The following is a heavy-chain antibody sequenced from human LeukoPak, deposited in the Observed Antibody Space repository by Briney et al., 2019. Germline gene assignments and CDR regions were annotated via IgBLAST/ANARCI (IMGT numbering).Heavy chain of an antibody. CDR2: ISAYNGNK. D-gene: IGHD6-13*01. CDR1: GYTFTSYG. CDR3: AREYRPGSSWSPLDY. Sequence: ASVKVSCKASGYTFTSYGISWVRQSPGQGLEWMGWISAYNGNKNYAQKLQGRVTMTTDTSTSTAYMELRSLISDDTAVYYCAREYRPGSSWSPLDYWGQGTLVTVSS. J-gene: IGHJ4*02. V-gene: IGHV1-18*01.